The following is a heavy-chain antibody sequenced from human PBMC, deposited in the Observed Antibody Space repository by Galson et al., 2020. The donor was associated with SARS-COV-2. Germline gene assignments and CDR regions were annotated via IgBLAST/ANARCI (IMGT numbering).Heavy chain of an antibody. D-gene: IGHD5-18*01. Sequence: SLKISCAASGFTFDDYAMHWVRQAPGKGLEWVSGISWNSGSIGYADSVKGRFTISRDNAKNSLYLQMNSLRAEDTALYYCAKLPDTAMAVDHYGMDVWCQGTTVTVSS. CDR3: AKLPDTAMAVDHYGMDV. CDR1: GFTFDDYA. J-gene: IGHJ6*02. CDR2: ISWNSGSI. V-gene: IGHV3-9*01.